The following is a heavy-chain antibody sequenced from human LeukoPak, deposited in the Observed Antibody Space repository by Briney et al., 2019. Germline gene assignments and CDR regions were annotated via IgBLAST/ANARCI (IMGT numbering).Heavy chain of an antibody. J-gene: IGHJ6*03. V-gene: IGHV1-2*06. Sequence: ALVKVSCKASGYTFTGYYMHWVRQAPGQGLEWMGRINPNSGGTNYAQKFQGRVTMTRDTSISTAYMELSRLRSDDTAVYYCARAEPSIFGVVISYYYYMDVWGKGTTVTVSS. CDR2: INPNSGGT. D-gene: IGHD3-3*01. CDR3: ARAEPSIFGVVISYYYYMDV. CDR1: GYTFTGYY.